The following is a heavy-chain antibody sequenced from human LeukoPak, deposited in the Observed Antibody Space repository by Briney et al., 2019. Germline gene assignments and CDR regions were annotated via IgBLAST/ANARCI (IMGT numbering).Heavy chain of an antibody. CDR1: GYSISSGYY. D-gene: IGHD1-1*01. Sequence: SETLSLTCTVSGYSISSGYYWGWIRQPPGKGLEWTGSIDHSGSTYYNPSLKSRITISVDTSKNQFSLKLSSVTAADTAVYYCARAGTTHNWFDPWGQGTLVTVSS. CDR2: IDHSGST. J-gene: IGHJ5*02. CDR3: ARAGTTHNWFDP. V-gene: IGHV4-38-2*02.